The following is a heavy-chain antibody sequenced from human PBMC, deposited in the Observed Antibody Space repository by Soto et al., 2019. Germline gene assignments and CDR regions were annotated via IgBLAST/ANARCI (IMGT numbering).Heavy chain of an antibody. CDR3: ARWGSGWYYFDY. CDR2: INHSGST. CDR1: GGSFSGYY. V-gene: IGHV4-34*01. D-gene: IGHD6-19*01. J-gene: IGHJ4*02. Sequence: QVQLQQWGAGLLKPSETLSLTCAVYGGSFSGYYWSWIRQPPGKGLEWIGEINHSGSTNYNPSLKSRXPILVXXSKNQFSLKLSSVTAADTAVYYCARWGSGWYYFDYWGQGTLVTVSS.